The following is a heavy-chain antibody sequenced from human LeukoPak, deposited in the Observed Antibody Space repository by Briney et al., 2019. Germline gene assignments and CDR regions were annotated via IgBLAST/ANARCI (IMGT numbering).Heavy chain of an antibody. J-gene: IGHJ5*02. CDR3: ARGIWFDP. CDR2: ISSRGTTI. Sequence: QPGGSLRLSCAASGFSFSSYSMNWVRQAPGKGLEWVSYISSRGTTIYYADSVKGRFTISRDNAKNSLYLQMNSLRAEDTALYSCARGIWFDPWGQGALVTVSS. CDR1: GFSFSSYS. V-gene: IGHV3-48*04.